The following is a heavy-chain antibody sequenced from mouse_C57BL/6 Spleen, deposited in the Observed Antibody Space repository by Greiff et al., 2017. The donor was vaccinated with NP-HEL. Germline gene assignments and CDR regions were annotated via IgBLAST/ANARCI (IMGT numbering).Heavy chain of an antibody. Sequence: VKLMESGPGLVAPSQSLSITCTVSGFSLTSYAISWVRQPPGKGLEWLGVIWTGGGTNYNSALKSRLSISKDNSKSQVFLKMNSLQTDDTARYYCARLYYGSSCNWYFDVWGTGTTVTVSS. D-gene: IGHD1-1*01. V-gene: IGHV2-9-1*01. CDR1: GFSLTSYA. J-gene: IGHJ1*03. CDR2: IWTGGGT. CDR3: ARLYYGSSCNWYFDV.